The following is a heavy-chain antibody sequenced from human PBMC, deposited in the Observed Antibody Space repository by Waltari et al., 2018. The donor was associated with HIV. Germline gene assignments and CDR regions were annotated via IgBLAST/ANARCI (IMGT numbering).Heavy chain of an antibody. Sequence: EGELVESGGGLVLPGGSLRLSCAGTGFIFGDYAMSWVRPVPGKGREWVSSTGGAGDNAYYADAVKGRFTSSRDHSKKTLHLQMNSLRAEDTAVYYCAKDHFARNSLWDAFDIWGQGTMVTVSS. D-gene: IGHD2-21*01. CDR1: GFIFGDYA. CDR3: AKDHFARNSLWDAFDI. J-gene: IGHJ3*02. CDR2: TGGAGDNA. V-gene: IGHV3-23*04.